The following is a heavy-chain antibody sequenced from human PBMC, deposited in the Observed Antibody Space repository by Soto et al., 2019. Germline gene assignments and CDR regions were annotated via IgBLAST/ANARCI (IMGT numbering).Heavy chain of an antibody. CDR2: INWESDI. CDR1: GFTFDDNA. CDR3: AISQDRAGRTTSIY. D-gene: IGHD3-10*01. Sequence: PGGSLRLSCAVSGFTFDDNAMQWVRQAPEKGLEWVSGINWESDIGYADSVKGRFTISRDNAENSLYLQMNSLRAEDTALYYCAISQDRAGRTTSIYLGQGTPVTGSS. J-gene: IGHJ1*01. V-gene: IGHV3-9*01.